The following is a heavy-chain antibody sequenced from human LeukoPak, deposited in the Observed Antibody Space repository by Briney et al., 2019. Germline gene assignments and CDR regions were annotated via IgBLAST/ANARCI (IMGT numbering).Heavy chain of an antibody. CDR2: IYYSGST. Sequence: RPSETLSLTCTVSGGSISSSSYYWGWIRQPPGKGLEWIGSIYYSGSTYYNPSLKSRVTISVDTSKNQFSLKLSSVTAADTAVYYCARGELLLRYFDWLGQGTLVTVSS. D-gene: IGHD1-26*01. CDR1: GGSISSSSYY. CDR3: ARGELLLRYFDW. J-gene: IGHJ4*02. V-gene: IGHV4-39*01.